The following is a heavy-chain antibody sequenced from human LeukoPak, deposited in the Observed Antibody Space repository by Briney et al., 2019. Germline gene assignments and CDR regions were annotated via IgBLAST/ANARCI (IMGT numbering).Heavy chain of an antibody. CDR1: GFTFSSYA. CDR3: ARDGTDTAMVYYFDY. D-gene: IGHD5-18*01. V-gene: IGHV3-30*04. CDR2: ISYDGSNK. J-gene: IGHJ4*02. Sequence: GGSLRLSCAASGFTFSSYAMHWVRQAPGKGLEWVAAISYDGSNKYYADSVKGRFTISRDNSKNTLYLQMNSLRAEDTAVYYCARDGTDTAMVYYFDYWGQGTLVTVSS.